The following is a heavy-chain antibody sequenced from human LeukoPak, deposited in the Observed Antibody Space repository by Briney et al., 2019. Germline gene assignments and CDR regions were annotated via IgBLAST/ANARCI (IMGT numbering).Heavy chain of an antibody. CDR3: ARLPDYDSSGYYHGS. D-gene: IGHD3-22*01. Sequence: PSETLSLTCAVSGGSLSGYYWTWIRQPPGKGLEWVSLIYSGDTTLYADSVKGRFTISRDISKNTVYLQMNSLRAEDTAVYYCARLPDYDSSGYYHGSWGQGTLVTVSS. CDR1: GGSLSGYY. V-gene: IGHV3-53*01. CDR2: IYSGDTT. J-gene: IGHJ5*02.